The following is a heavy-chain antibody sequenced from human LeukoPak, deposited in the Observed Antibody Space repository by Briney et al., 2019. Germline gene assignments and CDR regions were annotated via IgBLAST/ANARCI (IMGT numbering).Heavy chain of an antibody. CDR3: ARGSTAVAFDY. V-gene: IGHV4-4*02. D-gene: IGHD6-19*01. CDR1: GGSISSSNW. J-gene: IGHJ4*02. CDR2: IYHSGST. Sequence: SGTLSLTCAVSGGSISSSNWCSWVRQPPRTGLEWIGEIYHSGSTNYNPSLKGRVTISVDKSKNQFSLKLSSVTAADTAVYYCARGSTAVAFDYWGQGTLVTVSS.